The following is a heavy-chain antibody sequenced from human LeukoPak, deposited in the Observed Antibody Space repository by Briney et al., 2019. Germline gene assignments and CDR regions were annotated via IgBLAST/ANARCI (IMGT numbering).Heavy chain of an antibody. CDR3: ARAKNYDILTGYPFLDY. CDR1: GGSISSYY. D-gene: IGHD3-9*01. CDR2: IYYSGST. Sequence: PSETLSLTCTVSGGSISSYYWSWIRQPPGKGLEWIGYIYYSGSTNYNPSLKSRVTISVDTSKNQFSLKLSSVTAADTAVYYCARAKNYDILTGYPFLDYWGQGTLVTVSS. V-gene: IGHV4-59*12. J-gene: IGHJ4*02.